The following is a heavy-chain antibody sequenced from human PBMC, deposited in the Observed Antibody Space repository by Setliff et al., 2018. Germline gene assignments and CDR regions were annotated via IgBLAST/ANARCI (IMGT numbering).Heavy chain of an antibody. J-gene: IGHJ6*01. CDR1: GYTFTNYH. V-gene: IGHV1-18*04. Sequence: ASVKVSCKASGYTFTNYHMHWVRQAPGQGLEWMGWISGYDGNTKYAQNLHGRVTMTTDTSTTTAYMELRSLRSDDTAVYYCARERIYDGLNYNGMDVWGQGTTVTVSS. D-gene: IGHD3-3*01. CDR2: ISGYDGNT. CDR3: ARERIYDGLNYNGMDV.